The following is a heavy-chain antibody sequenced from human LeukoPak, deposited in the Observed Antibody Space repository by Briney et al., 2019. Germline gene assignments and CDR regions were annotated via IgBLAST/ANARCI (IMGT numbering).Heavy chain of an antibody. CDR3: ARDSSGWYHWFDP. D-gene: IGHD6-19*01. CDR2: MNPNSGNT. V-gene: IGHV1-8*02. Sequence: PVASVKVSCKASGYTFASYYMHWVRQAPGQGLEWMGWMNPNSGNTGYAQKFQGRVTMTRNTSISTAYMELSSLRSEDTAVYYCARDSSGWYHWFDPWGQGTLVTVSS. CDR1: GYTFASYY. J-gene: IGHJ5*02.